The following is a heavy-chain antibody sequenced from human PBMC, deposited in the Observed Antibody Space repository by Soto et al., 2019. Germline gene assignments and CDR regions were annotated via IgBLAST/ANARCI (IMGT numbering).Heavy chain of an antibody. CDR3: ARLAVPAASFYFDWYLDL. D-gene: IGHD2-2*01. J-gene: IGHJ2*01. CDR1: GYTFTGYY. Sequence: ASVKVSCKASGYTFTGYYMHWVRRAPGQGLEWMGWINPNSGGTNYAQKFQGRVTMTTDTSISTAYMELSRLRSEDTAVYYCARLAVPAASFYFDWYLDLWGRGTLVTVSS. V-gene: IGHV1-2*02. CDR2: INPNSGGT.